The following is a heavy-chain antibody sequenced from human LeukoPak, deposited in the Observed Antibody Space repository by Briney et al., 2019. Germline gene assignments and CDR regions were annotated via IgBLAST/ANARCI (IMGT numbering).Heavy chain of an antibody. CDR1: GFTLKDFA. D-gene: IGHD6-19*01. J-gene: IGHJ4*02. CDR2: INWGCDGT. V-gene: IGHV3-9*01. Sequence: GTSLTHSCSASGFTLKDFAMLWVRQPPAKGLEWVSGINWGCDGTAYADYVKGRFTITRENAKQTLYLPMNRLRAADTALYFCTNDMDTSGHLRGNFHSWGQGTLVAVSS. CDR3: TNDMDTSGHLRGNFHS.